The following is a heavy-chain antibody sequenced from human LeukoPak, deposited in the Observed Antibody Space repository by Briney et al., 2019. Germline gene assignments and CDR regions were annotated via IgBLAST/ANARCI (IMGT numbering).Heavy chain of an antibody. D-gene: IGHD5-18*01. J-gene: IGHJ4*02. CDR2: IWYDGSNK. Sequence: PGGSLRLSCAASGFTFSSYGMHWVRQAPGKGLEGVAVIWYDGSNKYYADSVKGRFTISRDISKNTLYLQMKSLRAEDTAVYYLSKPRGYSYGPFDYWGQGTLVTVSS. CDR1: GFTFSSYG. CDR3: SKPRGYSYGPFDY. V-gene: IGHV3-33*06.